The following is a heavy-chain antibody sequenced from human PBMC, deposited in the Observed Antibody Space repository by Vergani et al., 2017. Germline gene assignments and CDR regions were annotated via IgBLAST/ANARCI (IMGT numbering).Heavy chain of an antibody. CDR3: AIGVEYSSSWYSGSAFDI. J-gene: IGHJ3*02. CDR2: IYYSGST. V-gene: IGHV4-59*01. CDR1: GGSISSYY. D-gene: IGHD6-13*01. Sequence: QVQLQESGPGLVKPSETLSLTCTVSGGSISSYYWSWIRQPPGKGLEWIGYIYYSGSTNYNPSLKSRVTISVDTSKNQCSLKLSSVTAAYTAVYYCAIGVEYSSSWYSGSAFDIWGQGTMVTVSS.